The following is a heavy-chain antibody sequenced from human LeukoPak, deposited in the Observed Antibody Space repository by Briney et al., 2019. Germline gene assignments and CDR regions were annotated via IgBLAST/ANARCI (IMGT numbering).Heavy chain of an antibody. D-gene: IGHD1-26*01. J-gene: IGHJ4*02. V-gene: IGHV1-8*01. CDR3: AREPLDGEGATIFDF. Sequence: ASVKVPCKTSGYTFSSYDINWVRQATGQGLEWMGWMNPNSGNTGYAQNFQGRVTMTRNPSISTAYMELSSLRSEDTAVYYCAREPLDGEGATIFDFWGQGTLVTVSS. CDR2: MNPNSGNT. CDR1: GYTFSSYD.